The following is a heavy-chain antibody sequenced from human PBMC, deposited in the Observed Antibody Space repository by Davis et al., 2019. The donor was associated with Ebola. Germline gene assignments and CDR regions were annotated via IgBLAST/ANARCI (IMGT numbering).Heavy chain of an antibody. CDR2: IYTDGSFT. D-gene: IGHD3-10*01. Sequence: GESLKISCAASGFTFSSNWMLWVRQAPGKGLVWVSRIYTDGSFTNYADSVKGRFTISRDNAKNTLYLQMNSLRAEDTAVYYCARRYYGSGTYYKDYWGQGTLVTVSS. CDR3: ARRYYGSGTYYKDY. J-gene: IGHJ4*02. V-gene: IGHV3-74*01. CDR1: GFTFSSNW.